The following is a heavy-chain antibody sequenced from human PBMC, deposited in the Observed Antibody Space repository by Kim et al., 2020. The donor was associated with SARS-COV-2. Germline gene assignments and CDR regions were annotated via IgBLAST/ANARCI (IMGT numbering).Heavy chain of an antibody. CDR1: GFTVSSYA. D-gene: IGHD1-26*01. CDR2: ISYDGSNK. CDR3: ARGQNEWELPDFDY. V-gene: IGHV3-30-3*01. J-gene: IGHJ4*01. Sequence: GGSLRLSCAASGFTVSSYAMNWVRQAPGKGLEWVAVISYDGSNKYYADAVKSRSTISSDTSKTTLYQQMNSLRDDDTALYYCARGQNEWELPDFDYWG.